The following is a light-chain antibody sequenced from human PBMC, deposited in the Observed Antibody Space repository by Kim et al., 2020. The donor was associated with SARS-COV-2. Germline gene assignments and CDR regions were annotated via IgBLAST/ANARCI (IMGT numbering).Light chain of an antibody. CDR2: SAS. CDR1: QSVSSSF. J-gene: IGKJ2*01. CDR3: QYYGEV. Sequence: RSLSRRERATLSCRASQSVSSSFLAWYQQKRGRAPRLLIHSASSRAPGTPDRFSGSGSGTDFTLIVRRLEPEGSAVYYCQYYGEVFGQGTKLEI. V-gene: IGKV3-20*01.